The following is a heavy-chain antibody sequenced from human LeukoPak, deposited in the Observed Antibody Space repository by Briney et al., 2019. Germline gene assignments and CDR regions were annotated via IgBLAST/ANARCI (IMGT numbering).Heavy chain of an antibody. Sequence: GGSLRLSCAASGFTFSSYSMNWVRQAPGKGLEWVSSISSSSSYIYYADSVKGRFTISRDNAKNSLYLQMNSLRAEDTAVYYCAKRPESGYRFWWGQGTLVTVSS. D-gene: IGHD3-3*01. CDR1: GFTFSSYS. J-gene: IGHJ4*02. CDR3: AKRPESGYRFW. CDR2: ISSSSSYI. V-gene: IGHV3-21*01.